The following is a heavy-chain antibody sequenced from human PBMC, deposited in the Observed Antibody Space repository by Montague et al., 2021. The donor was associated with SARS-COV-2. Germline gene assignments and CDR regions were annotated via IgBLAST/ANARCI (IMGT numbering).Heavy chain of an antibody. D-gene: IGHD1-1*01. CDR3: AGKVLVGTGNYGMDV. CDR2: MYSSGTI. CDR1: GFIVSANY. J-gene: IGHJ6*02. V-gene: IGHV3-53*01. Sequence: SLSLSFAASGFIVSANYTTWVRQAPGKGLEWVSVMYSSGTIYYADSVRGRFTISRDNSKNTLYLQMNSLRADGTAVYYCAGKVLVGTGNYGMDVWGQGTTVTVSS.